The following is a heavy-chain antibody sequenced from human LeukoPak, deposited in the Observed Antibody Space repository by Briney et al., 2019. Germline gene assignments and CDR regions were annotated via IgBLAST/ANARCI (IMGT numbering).Heavy chain of an antibody. J-gene: IGHJ6*03. V-gene: IGHV4-61*02. D-gene: IGHD1-14*01. CDR1: GGSMSSGTYY. CDR2: IYTSGST. Sequence: PSETLSLTCTVAGGSMSSGTYYWIWIRQPAEKGLEWIGRIYTSGSTNYNPSLKSRVTISGDTSKSQVSLKLSSVTAADTAVYYCARASRTSTRAHYSMDVWGKRTTVTVSS. CDR3: ARASRTSTRAHYSMDV.